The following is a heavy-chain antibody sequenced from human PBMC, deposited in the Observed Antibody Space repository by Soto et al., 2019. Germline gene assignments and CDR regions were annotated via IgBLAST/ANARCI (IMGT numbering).Heavy chain of an antibody. V-gene: IGHV4-31*03. Sequence: PSETLSLTCTVSGGSISSGCYYWSWIRQHPGKGLEWIGYIYYSGSTYYNPSLKSRVTISVDTSKNQFSLKLSSVTAADTAVYYCAKVDIVVVPAPTAAFDIWGQGTMVTVSS. CDR3: AKVDIVVVPAPTAAFDI. CDR2: IYYSGST. CDR1: GGSISSGCYY. D-gene: IGHD2-2*01. J-gene: IGHJ3*02.